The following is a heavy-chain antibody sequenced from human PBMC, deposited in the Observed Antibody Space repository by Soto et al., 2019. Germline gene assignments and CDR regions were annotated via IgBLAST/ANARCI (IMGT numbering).Heavy chain of an antibody. Sequence: QVQLVQSGAEVKKPGSSVKVSCKASGGTFSSYAISWVRQAPGQGLEWMGGIIPIFGTANYAQKFQGRVTITADESTRTAYMELSSLRSEDTAVYYCARGTLVVVAYSYYGMDVWGQGTTVTVSS. CDR3: ARGTLVVVAYSYYGMDV. J-gene: IGHJ6*02. CDR2: IIPIFGTA. D-gene: IGHD2-21*01. V-gene: IGHV1-69*01. CDR1: GGTFSSYA.